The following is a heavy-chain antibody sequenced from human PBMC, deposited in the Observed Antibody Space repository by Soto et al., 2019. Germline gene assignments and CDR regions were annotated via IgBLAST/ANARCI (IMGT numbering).Heavy chain of an antibody. CDR1: GFTFDDYA. D-gene: IGHD7-27*01. Sequence: GGSLRLSCAASGFTFDDYAMHWVRQAPGKGLEWVSGISWNSGSIGYADSVKGRFTISRDNAKNTLYLQMNSLRAEDTAVYYCASSLLTPFDYWGQGTLVTVSS. CDR3: ASSLLTPFDY. CDR2: ISWNSGSI. V-gene: IGHV3-9*01. J-gene: IGHJ4*02.